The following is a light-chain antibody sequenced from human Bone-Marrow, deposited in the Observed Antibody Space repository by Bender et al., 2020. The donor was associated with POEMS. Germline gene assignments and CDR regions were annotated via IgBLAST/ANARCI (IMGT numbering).Light chain of an antibody. Sequence: QSALTQPPSVFGSPGQSVTISCTGTSGDVGGYNYVSWYQQYPGKAPKLIIYEVVERPSEVPERFSGSRTGNTASLTVSRLQAEDEADYYCTSYSDSACANWLFGGGTKLTVL. CDR1: SGDVGGYNY. CDR2: EVV. CDR3: TSYSDSACANWL. J-gene: IGLJ3*02. V-gene: IGLV2-8*01.